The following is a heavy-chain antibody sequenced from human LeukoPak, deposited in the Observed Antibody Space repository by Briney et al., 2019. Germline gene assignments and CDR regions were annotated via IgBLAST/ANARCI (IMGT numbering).Heavy chain of an antibody. V-gene: IGHV3-21*01. CDR3: ATNPSTRNKN. CDR1: GFTFSSYS. Sequence: KSGGSLRLSCAASGFTFSSYSMNWVRQAPGKGLEWVSSISSSSSYIYYADSVKGRFTISRDNAKNSLYLQMNSLRAEDTAVYYCATNPSTRNKNWGQGTLVTVSS. D-gene: IGHD2/OR15-2a*01. CDR2: ISSSSSYI. J-gene: IGHJ4*02.